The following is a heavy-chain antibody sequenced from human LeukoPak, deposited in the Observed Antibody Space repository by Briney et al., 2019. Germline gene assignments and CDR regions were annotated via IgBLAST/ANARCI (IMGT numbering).Heavy chain of an antibody. Sequence: SETLSLTCTVSGGSISSSSYYWGWIRQPPGKGLEWIGSIYYSGSTYDNPSLKSRVTKPVDTSKNQFSLKLSSVTAADTAVYYCARSSSRVYYGMDVWGQGTTVTVSS. CDR2: IYYSGST. D-gene: IGHD6-13*01. V-gene: IGHV4-39*01. CDR1: GGSISSSSYY. J-gene: IGHJ6*02. CDR3: ARSSSRVYYGMDV.